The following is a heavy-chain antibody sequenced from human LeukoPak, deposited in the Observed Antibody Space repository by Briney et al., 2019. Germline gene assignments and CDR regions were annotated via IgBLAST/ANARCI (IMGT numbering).Heavy chain of an antibody. CDR1: GFTFSSYG. Sequence: PGGSLRLSCAASGFTFSSYGMHWVRQAPGKGLEWVAFIRYDGSNKYYADSVKGRFTISRDNSKSTLYLQMNSLRAEDTAVYYCAKDASSSSSYYYYYMDVWGKGTTVTVSS. CDR3: AKDASSSSSYYYYYMDV. J-gene: IGHJ6*03. D-gene: IGHD6-6*01. CDR2: IRYDGSNK. V-gene: IGHV3-30*02.